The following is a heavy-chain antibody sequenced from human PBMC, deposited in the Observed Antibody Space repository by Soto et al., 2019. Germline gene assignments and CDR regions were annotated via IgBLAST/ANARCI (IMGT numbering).Heavy chain of an antibody. CDR1: GYTFTSYD. CDR2: MNPNSGNT. J-gene: IGHJ6*02. D-gene: IGHD6-6*01. Sequence: GPSVKVSCKASGYTFTSYDINWVRQATGQGLEWMGWMNPNSGNTGYAQKFQGRVTMTRNTSISTAYMELSSLRSEDKAVYYCARGGIAARPYYYYGMDVWGQGTTVTVSS. V-gene: IGHV1-8*01. CDR3: ARGGIAARPYYYYGMDV.